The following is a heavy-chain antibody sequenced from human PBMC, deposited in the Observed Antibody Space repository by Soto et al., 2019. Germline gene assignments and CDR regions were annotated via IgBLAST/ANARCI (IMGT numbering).Heavy chain of an antibody. Sequence: GASVKVSCKASGYTFTTYAMHWVRQAPGQGLEWMGWINAGNGNTKYSQKFQGRVTITRDTSASTGYMELSSLRSEDTAVYYCARGDGGSFLYYYYGMDVWGQGTTVTVSS. J-gene: IGHJ6*02. CDR1: GYTFTTYA. CDR3: ARGDGGSFLYYYYGMDV. D-gene: IGHD2-15*01. CDR2: INAGNGNT. V-gene: IGHV1-3*01.